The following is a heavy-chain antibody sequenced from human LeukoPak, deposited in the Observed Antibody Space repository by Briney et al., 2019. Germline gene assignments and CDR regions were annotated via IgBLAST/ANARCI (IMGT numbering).Heavy chain of an antibody. CDR3: ARDETIVGATPNFDY. Sequence: GGSLRLSCAASGFTFSTYWMHWVRQAPGKGLVWVSRISSDGSITGYADSVKGRFTISRDNAKNTLYLQMNSLRAEDTAVYYCARDETIVGATPNFDYWGQGTLVTVSS. CDR1: GFTFSTYW. V-gene: IGHV3-74*01. CDR2: ISSDGSIT. D-gene: IGHD1-26*01. J-gene: IGHJ4*02.